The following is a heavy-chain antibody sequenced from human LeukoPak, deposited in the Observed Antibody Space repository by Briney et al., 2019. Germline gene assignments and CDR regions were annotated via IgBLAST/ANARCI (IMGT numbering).Heavy chain of an antibody. CDR1: GFTFSDCY. D-gene: IGHD1-14*01. CDR3: ARAAKVITGD. V-gene: IGHV3-11*04. CDR2: IDTSGAAI. J-gene: IGHJ4*02. Sequence: GGSLRLSCAASGFTFSDCYMRWIRQAPGKGLESIAYIDTSGAAIYYADSVKGRFTISRDNAKNSLYLQMNSLRAEDTAVYYCARAAKVITGDWGQGTLVTVSS.